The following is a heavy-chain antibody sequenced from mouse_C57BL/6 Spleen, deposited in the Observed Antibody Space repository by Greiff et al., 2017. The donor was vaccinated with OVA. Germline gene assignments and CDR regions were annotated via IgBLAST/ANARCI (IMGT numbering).Heavy chain of an antibody. Sequence: VQLQQPGAELVKPGASVKVSCKASGYTFTSYWMHWVKQRPGQGLEWIGRIHPSDSDTNYNQKFKGKATLTVDKSSSAAYMQLSSLTSGDSAVYYCAIGDDYRLAYWGQGTLVTVSA. CDR1: GYTFTSYW. J-gene: IGHJ3*01. CDR3: AIGDDYRLAY. D-gene: IGHD2-4*01. V-gene: IGHV1-74*01. CDR2: IHPSDSDT.